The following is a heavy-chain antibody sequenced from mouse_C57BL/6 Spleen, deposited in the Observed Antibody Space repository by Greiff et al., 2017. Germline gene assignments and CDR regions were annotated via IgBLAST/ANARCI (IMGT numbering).Heavy chain of an antibody. V-gene: IGHV1-64*01. D-gene: IGHD2-5*01. CDR2: IHPNSGST. J-gene: IGHJ4*01. Sequence: QVQLQQSGAELVKPGASVKLSCKASGYTFTSYWMHWVKQRPGQGLEWIGMIHPNSGSTNYNEKFKSKATLTVDKSSSTAYMQLSSLTSEDSAVYYCARGYSNHHYAMDYWGQGTSVTVSS. CDR1: GYTFTSYW. CDR3: ARGYSNHHYAMDY.